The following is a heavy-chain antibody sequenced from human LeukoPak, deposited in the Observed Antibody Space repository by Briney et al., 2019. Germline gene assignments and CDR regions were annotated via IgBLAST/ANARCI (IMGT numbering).Heavy chain of an antibody. D-gene: IGHD5-18*01. Sequence: GGSLRLSCAASGFTFSSYGMHWVRQAPGKGLEWVAVISYDGSNKYYADSVKGRFTISRDNSKNTLYLQMNSLRVEDTAVYYCAKHPDRYSYGSFDYWGQGNLVTVSS. V-gene: IGHV3-30*18. CDR1: GFTFSSYG. CDR2: ISYDGSNK. J-gene: IGHJ4*02. CDR3: AKHPDRYSYGSFDY.